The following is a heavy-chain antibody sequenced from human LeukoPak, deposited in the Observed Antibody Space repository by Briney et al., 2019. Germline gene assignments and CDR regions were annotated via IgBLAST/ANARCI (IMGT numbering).Heavy chain of an antibody. CDR1: GGSISGYY. CDR3: ARRAPYFNYYMDV. J-gene: IGHJ6*03. CDR2: IYSSGTT. V-gene: IGHV4-59*01. Sequence: SETLSLTCTVSGGSISGYYWIWIRQPPGKGLEWIGYIYSSGTTKYNPSLRSRVTISVDTSKMQFSLNLSSLTAADTAPYFCARRAPYFNYYMDVWGKGTTVTVSS.